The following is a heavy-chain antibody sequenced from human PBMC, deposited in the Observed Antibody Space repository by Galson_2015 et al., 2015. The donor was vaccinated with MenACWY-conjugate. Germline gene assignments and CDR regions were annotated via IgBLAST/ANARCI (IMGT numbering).Heavy chain of an antibody. Sequence: SLRLSCAASGFTFSSYSMNWVRQAPGKGLEWVSYISSSNSTIYYADSVKGRFTISRDNAKNSLYLQMNSLRAEDTAVYYCARDGPFAYYDILTGPEDFANYWGQGALVTVSS. V-gene: IGHV3-48*04. CDR2: ISSSNSTI. J-gene: IGHJ4*02. CDR1: GFTFSSYS. CDR3: ARDGPFAYYDILTGPEDFANY. D-gene: IGHD3-9*01.